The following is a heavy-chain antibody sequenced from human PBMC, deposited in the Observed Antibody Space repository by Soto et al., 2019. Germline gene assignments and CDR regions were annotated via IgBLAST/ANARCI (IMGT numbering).Heavy chain of an antibody. CDR3: ARKPIYHFFAGYYSVDY. V-gene: IGHV4-34*01. J-gene: IGHJ4*02. CDR2: INHSGTT. D-gene: IGHD3-9*01. Sequence: QVQLRQWGAGLLKPSETLSLTCAVFGGSFSDYYWTWIRQPPGKGLEWIGEINHSGTTSYNPSPKSRLTISVDTSNNPFSLKLSSVTAADTAVYYCARKPIYHFFAGYYSVDYWGQGTLVTVSS. CDR1: GGSFSDYY.